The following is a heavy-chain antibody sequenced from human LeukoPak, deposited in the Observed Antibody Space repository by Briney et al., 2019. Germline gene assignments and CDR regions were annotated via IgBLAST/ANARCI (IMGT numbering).Heavy chain of an antibody. Sequence: GESLKITCEGSGYTFTSYWIAWVRQMPGKGLEWMGIIYPGDSDTRYSPSFQGQVTISADKSISTAYLQWSSLKASDTAMYYCARLPWSGYYLGFDYWGQGTLVTVSS. V-gene: IGHV5-51*01. D-gene: IGHD3-3*01. CDR1: GYTFTSYW. CDR3: ARLPWSGYYLGFDY. CDR2: IYPGDSDT. J-gene: IGHJ4*02.